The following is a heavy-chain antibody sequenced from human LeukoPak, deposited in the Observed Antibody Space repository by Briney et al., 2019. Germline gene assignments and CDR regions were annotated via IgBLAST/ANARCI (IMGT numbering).Heavy chain of an antibody. J-gene: IGHJ4*02. D-gene: IGHD5-18*01. CDR2: IKQDGSEK. Sequence: TGGSLRLSCAASGFTFSSYWMSWVRQAPGKGLEWVANIKQDGSEKYYVDSVKGRFTISRDNAKNTLYLQMDSLRAEDTAVYYCASGYNYGYYWGQGTLVTVSS. V-gene: IGHV3-7*01. CDR1: GFTFSSYW. CDR3: ASGYNYGYY.